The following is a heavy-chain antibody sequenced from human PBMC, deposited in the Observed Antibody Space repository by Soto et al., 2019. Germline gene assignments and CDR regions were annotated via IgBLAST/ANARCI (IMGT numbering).Heavy chain of an antibody. CDR1: GFTFSSYA. J-gene: IGHJ3*02. Sequence: GGSLRLSCAASGFTFSSYAMSWVRQAPGKGLEWVSAISGSGGSTYYADSVKGRFTISRDNSKNTLYLQMNSLRAEDTAVYYCAKELKLGYGSGGSCYSSAFDIWGQGTMVTVSS. CDR2: ISGSGGST. D-gene: IGHD2-15*01. V-gene: IGHV3-23*01. CDR3: AKELKLGYGSGGSCYSSAFDI.